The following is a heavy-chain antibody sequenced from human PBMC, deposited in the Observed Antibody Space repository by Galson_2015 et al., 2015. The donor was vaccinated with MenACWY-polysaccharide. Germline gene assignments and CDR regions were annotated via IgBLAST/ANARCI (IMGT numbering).Heavy chain of an antibody. CDR2: ISSTGRTI. V-gene: IGHV3-11*01. D-gene: IGHD4-17*01. J-gene: IGHJ4*02. CDR3: ARVHNGEGPDY. Sequence: SLRLSCAASGFTFSDYFMSWIRQAPGPGPEWGSYISSTGRTIYYADSVKGRSTISRDNATKSLYLQMNSLRAADTAVYYCARVHNGEGPDYWGQGALVTVSS. CDR1: GFTFSDYF.